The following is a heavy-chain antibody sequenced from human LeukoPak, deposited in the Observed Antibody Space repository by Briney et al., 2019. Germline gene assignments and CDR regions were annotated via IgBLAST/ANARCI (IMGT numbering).Heavy chain of an antibody. D-gene: IGHD4-23*01. Sequence: GGSLRLSCAASGFIFSNYAIHWVRQAPGKGLEWVAVISYDGSKKSYADSVKGRFTISRDNSKNTLYVQMNSLRAEDTAVYYCARGAHKRDDYGGFFDYWGQGTLVTVSS. V-gene: IGHV3-30*04. CDR1: GFIFSNYA. J-gene: IGHJ4*02. CDR2: ISYDGSKK. CDR3: ARGAHKRDDYGGFFDY.